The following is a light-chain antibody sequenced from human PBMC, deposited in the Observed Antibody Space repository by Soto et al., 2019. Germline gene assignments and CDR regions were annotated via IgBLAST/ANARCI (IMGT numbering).Light chain of an antibody. CDR3: QQYGSLVT. CDR2: GAS. CDR1: QSVSSSY. Sequence: EIVLTQSPGTLSLSPGERATLSCRASQSVSSSYLAWYQQKPGRAPRLLIDGASSRATGIPDRFSDSGSGTDFTLTISRLEPEDLAVYYCQQYGSLVTFGQGTKVEIK. V-gene: IGKV3-20*01. J-gene: IGKJ1*01.